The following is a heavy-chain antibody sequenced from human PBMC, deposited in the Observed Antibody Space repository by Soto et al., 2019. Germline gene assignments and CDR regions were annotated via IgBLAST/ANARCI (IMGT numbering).Heavy chain of an antibody. D-gene: IGHD2-8*01. CDR1: GFTFSDHY. J-gene: IGHJ4*02. Sequence: EVQLVESGGGLVQPGGSLRLSCAASGFTFSDHYMDWVRQAPGKGLEWVGRARNKVSGYTTAHAASVEGRFAISRDDSKNSLYLQMSSLKADDTAVYFCARLMGTSFDLWGQGTLVTVSS. V-gene: IGHV3-72*01. CDR3: ARLMGTSFDL. CDR2: ARNKVSGYTT.